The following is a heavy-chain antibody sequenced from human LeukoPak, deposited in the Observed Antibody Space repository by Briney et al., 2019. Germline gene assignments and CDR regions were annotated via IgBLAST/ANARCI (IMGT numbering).Heavy chain of an antibody. CDR1: GGSFSGYY. Sequence: SETLSLTCAVYGGSFSGYYWSWIRQPPGKGLEWIGEINHSGSTNYNPSLKSRVTISVDTSKNQFSLKLNSVTAADTAVYYCATDPLAKYNSANSAFDFWGHGTMVTVSS. CDR2: INHSGST. J-gene: IGHJ3*01. CDR3: ATDPLAKYNSANSAFDF. D-gene: IGHD6-25*01. V-gene: IGHV4-34*01.